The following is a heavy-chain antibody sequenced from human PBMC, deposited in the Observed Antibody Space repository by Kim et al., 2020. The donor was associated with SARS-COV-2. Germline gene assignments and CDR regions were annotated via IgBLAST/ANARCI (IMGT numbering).Heavy chain of an antibody. J-gene: IGHJ3*02. V-gene: IGHV3-48*02. CDR3: ARGTNCSGGSCYRAFDI. D-gene: IGHD2-15*01. CDR1: GFTFSSYS. CDR2: ISSSSSTI. Sequence: GGSLRLSCAASGFTFSSYSMNWVRQAPGKGLEWVSYISSSSSTIYYADSVKGRFTISRDNAKNSLYLQMNSLRDEDTAVYYCARGTNCSGGSCYRAFDIWGQGTMVTVSS.